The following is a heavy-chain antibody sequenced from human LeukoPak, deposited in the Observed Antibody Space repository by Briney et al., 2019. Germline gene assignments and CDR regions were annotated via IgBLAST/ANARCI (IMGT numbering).Heavy chain of an antibody. D-gene: IGHD3-22*01. CDR1: GFTFSSYA. CDR3: ARQYYYDSSGYPYYFDY. V-gene: IGHV3-23*01. CDR2: ISGSGGST. Sequence: GGSLRLSCAASGFTFSSYAMSWVRQAPGKGLEWVSAISGSGGSTYYADSVKGRFTISRDNAQNSLYLQMNSLRAEDTAVYYCARQYYYDSSGYPYYFDYWGQGTLVTVSS. J-gene: IGHJ4*02.